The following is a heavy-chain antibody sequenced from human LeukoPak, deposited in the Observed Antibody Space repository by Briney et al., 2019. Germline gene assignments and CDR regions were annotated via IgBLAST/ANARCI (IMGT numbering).Heavy chain of an antibody. V-gene: IGHV3-11*01. CDR1: GFTFSDYY. D-gene: IGHD2-8*01. Sequence: GGSLTLSCAASGFTFSDYYMSWIRQAPGKGLEWVSYISSSGSTIYYADSVKGRFTISRDNAKNSLYLQMNSLRAEDTAVYYCAREGRYCTNGVCSTSLYYFDYWGQGTLVTVSS. J-gene: IGHJ4*02. CDR2: ISSSGSTI. CDR3: AREGRYCTNGVCSTSLYYFDY.